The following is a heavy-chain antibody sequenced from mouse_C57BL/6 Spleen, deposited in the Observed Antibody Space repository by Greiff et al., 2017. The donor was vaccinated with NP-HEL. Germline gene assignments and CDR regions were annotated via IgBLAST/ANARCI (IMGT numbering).Heavy chain of an antibody. V-gene: IGHV1-22*01. Sequence: VQLQQSGPELVKPGASVKMSCKASGYTFTDYNMHWVKQSHGKSLEWIGYINPNNGGTSYNQKFKGKATLTVNKSSSTAYMELRSLTSEDAAVYYCAEGGFPWFAYWGQGTLVTVSA. CDR3: AEGGFPWFAY. CDR1: GYTFTDYN. CDR2: INPNNGGT. J-gene: IGHJ3*01.